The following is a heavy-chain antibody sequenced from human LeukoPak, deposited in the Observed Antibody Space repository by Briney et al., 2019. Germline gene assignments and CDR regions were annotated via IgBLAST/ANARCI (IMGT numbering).Heavy chain of an antibody. Sequence: GASVKVSCKASGYTFTKYYMHWVRQAPGQGLEWMGVISPSGDRTGYAQKFQDRVTMTRDTSTSTVYMELSSLRSEDTAVYYCAREFSIRDGYSEVTQKSFDYWGRGTLVTVSS. CDR2: ISPSGDRT. D-gene: IGHD5-24*01. V-gene: IGHV1-46*01. CDR1: GYTFTKYY. CDR3: AREFSIRDGYSEVTQKSFDY. J-gene: IGHJ4*02.